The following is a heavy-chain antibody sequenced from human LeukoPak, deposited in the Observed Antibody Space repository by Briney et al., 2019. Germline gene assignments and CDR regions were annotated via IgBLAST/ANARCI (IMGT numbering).Heavy chain of an antibody. V-gene: IGHV3-30*18. CDR3: AKGGLLLWSGELLSPYGMDV. CDR1: GFTFSSYG. J-gene: IGHJ6*02. CDR2: ISYDGSNK. Sequence: GGSLRLSCAASGFTFSSYGMHWVRQAPGKGLEWVAVISYDGSNKYYADSVKGRFTISRDNSKNTLYLQMNSLRAEDTAVYYCAKGGLLLWSGELLSPYGMDVWGQGTTVTVSS. D-gene: IGHD3-10*01.